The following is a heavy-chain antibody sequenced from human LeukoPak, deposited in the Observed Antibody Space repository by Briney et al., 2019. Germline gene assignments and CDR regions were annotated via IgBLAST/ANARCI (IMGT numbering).Heavy chain of an antibody. CDR3: AREAEGGFLERSIEQGG. CDR1: GFTFSSYS. D-gene: IGHD3-3*01. J-gene: IGHJ4*02. Sequence: GGSLRLSCAASGFTFSSYSMNWVRQAPGKGLEWVANIKQDGSEKYYVDSVKGRFTISRDNAKNSLYLQMNSLRAEDTAVYYWAREAEGGFLERSIEQGGGGQGTLVTVSS. V-gene: IGHV3-7*01. CDR2: IKQDGSEK.